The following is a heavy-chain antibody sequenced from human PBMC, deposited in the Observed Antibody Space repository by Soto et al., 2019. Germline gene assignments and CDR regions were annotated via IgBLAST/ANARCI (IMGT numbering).Heavy chain of an antibody. V-gene: IGHV3-33*06. Sequence: GSLRLSCAASGFTFSTYGMHWVRQAPGKGLDWVALIWSDGSNKYYADSVKGRFTISRDNSKKTLYLQMNSLRAEDTAVYYCAKSPGMYYYDSSGYYHYDYWGQGTLVTVSS. D-gene: IGHD3-22*01. CDR3: AKSPGMYYYDSSGYYHYDY. CDR1: GFTFSTYG. CDR2: IWSDGSNK. J-gene: IGHJ4*02.